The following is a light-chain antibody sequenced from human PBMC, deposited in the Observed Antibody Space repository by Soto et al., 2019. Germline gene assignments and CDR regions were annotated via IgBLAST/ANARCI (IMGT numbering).Light chain of an antibody. Sequence: QSALTQSASVSGSPGQSITISCTGTSSDVGSYNLVSWYQQHPGKAPKLMIYEGSKRPSGVSNRFSGSKSCNTASLTISGLQAEDEADYYCCSYAGSSTPVVFGGGTKLTVL. J-gene: IGLJ2*01. CDR2: EGS. CDR3: CSYAGSSTPVV. V-gene: IGLV2-23*01. CDR1: SSDVGSYNL.